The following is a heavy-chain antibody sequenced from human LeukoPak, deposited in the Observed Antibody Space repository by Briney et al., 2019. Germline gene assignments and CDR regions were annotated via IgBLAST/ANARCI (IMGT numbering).Heavy chain of an antibody. D-gene: IGHD4-17*01. J-gene: IGHJ4*02. Sequence: PGGSLRLSCPPSGSPLRPYWMTWARQAPGKGLEWVANINEDGSEKYYVHSVKGRFTISRDNAKNSLYLQMNSLRGEDTAVYYCVRFPTGFDYWGQGTLVTVSS. CDR1: GSPLRPYW. CDR2: INEDGSEK. V-gene: IGHV3-7*05. CDR3: VRFPTGFDY.